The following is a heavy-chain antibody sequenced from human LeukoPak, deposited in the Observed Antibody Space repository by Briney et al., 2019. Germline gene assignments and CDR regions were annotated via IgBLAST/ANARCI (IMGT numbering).Heavy chain of an antibody. CDR2: INHSGST. D-gene: IGHD1-1*01. CDR1: GGSFSGYY. V-gene: IGHV4-34*01. CDR3: ASGDWNAY. J-gene: IGHJ4*02. Sequence: SETLSLTCAVYGGSFSGYYWSWIRQPPGKGLEWIGEINHSGSTNYNPSLKSRVTISADTSKNQCSLKLSSVTAADTAVYYCASGDWNAYWGQGTLVTVSS.